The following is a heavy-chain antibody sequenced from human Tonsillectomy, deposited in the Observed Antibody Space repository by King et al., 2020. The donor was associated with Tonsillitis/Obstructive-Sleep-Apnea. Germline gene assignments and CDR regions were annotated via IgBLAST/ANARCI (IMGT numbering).Heavy chain of an antibody. CDR1: GYSFTNYW. J-gene: IGHJ6*02. V-gene: IGHV5-51*03. CDR2: IYPGDSDT. Sequence: VQLVQSGAEVKKPGESLKISCEGSGYSFTNYWIGWVRQMPGKGLEWMGIIYPGDSDTRYSPSFQGQVTISADKSTSTAYLQWSSLKASDTAMYYCAESAEWLGELLKDGMDVWGQGTAVTVSS. CDR3: AESAEWLGELLKDGMDV. D-gene: IGHD3-10*01.